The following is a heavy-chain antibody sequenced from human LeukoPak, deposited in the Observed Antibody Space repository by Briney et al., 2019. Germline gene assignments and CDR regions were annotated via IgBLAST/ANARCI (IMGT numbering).Heavy chain of an antibody. Sequence: PGRSLTLSRTASGFTLYDFAIHWVRQVPGKGLEWVSCISGNSGGLHYADSVKGRFTISRDNARKSLYLQISSLIPEDTALYYCGKDIVGSMLRGVIRSWGQGTLVTVSS. J-gene: IGHJ4*02. CDR2: ISGNSGGL. D-gene: IGHD3-10*01. V-gene: IGHV3-9*01. CDR1: GFTLYDFA. CDR3: GKDIVGSMLRGVIRS.